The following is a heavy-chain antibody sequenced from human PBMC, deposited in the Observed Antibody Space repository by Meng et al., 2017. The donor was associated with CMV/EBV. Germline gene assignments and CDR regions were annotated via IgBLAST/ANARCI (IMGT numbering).Heavy chain of an antibody. Sequence: SETLSLTCTVSGGSIHSTFYWGWIRQSPGKGLEWIGSMYSNGMTFYNPSLTSRVTMSKDTSNNQFSLTLRSVTAADTAVYYCATPPEYGGHVYYLGHWGRGALVTVSS. CDR1: GGSIHSTFY. V-gene: IGHV4-39*01. CDR2: MYSNGMT. CDR3: ATPPEYGGHVYYLGH. J-gene: IGHJ4*02. D-gene: IGHD2-21*01.